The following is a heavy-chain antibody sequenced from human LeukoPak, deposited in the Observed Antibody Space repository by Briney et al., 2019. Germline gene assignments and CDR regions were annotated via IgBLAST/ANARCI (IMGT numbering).Heavy chain of an antibody. D-gene: IGHD3-10*01. CDR2: ISYDGNAE. V-gene: IGHV3-30*18. CDR1: GFTFSSYG. J-gene: IGHJ4*02. CDR3: AKDRLSHIYFGEFDS. Sequence: PGGSLRLSCAASGFTFSSYGMHWVRQAPGKGLEWVALISYDGNAEYYAESVKGRFTISRDNAQDTLYLQMNSLRPEDTALYYCAKDRLSHIYFGEFDSWGQGTLVTVSS.